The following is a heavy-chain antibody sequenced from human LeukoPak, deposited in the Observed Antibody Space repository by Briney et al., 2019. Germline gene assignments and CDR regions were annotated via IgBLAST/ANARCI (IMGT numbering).Heavy chain of an antibody. J-gene: IGHJ5*02. V-gene: IGHV3-30-3*01. D-gene: IGHD1-26*01. CDR2: ISYDGSNK. CDR3: ARDGSIVGATTWFDP. CDR1: GFTFSSYA. Sequence: PGGSLRLSCAASGFTFSSYAMHWVRRAPGKGLEWVAVISYDGSNKYYADSVKGRFTISRDNSKNTLYLQMNSLRAEDTAVYYCARDGSIVGATTWFDPWGQGTLVTVSS.